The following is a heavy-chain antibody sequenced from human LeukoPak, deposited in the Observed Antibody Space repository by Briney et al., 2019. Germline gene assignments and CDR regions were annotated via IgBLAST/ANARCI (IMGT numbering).Heavy chain of an antibody. CDR2: INPNSGGT. Sequence: ASVKVSCKASGYTFTGYYMHWVRQAPGQGLEWMGWINPNSGGTNYAQKFQGRVTMTRDTSISTAYMELSRLRSDDTAVYYCARDTKYYYDSSGYQYWGQGTLVTVSS. D-gene: IGHD3-22*01. J-gene: IGHJ4*02. CDR1: GYTFTGYY. CDR3: ARDTKYYYDSSGYQY. V-gene: IGHV1-2*02.